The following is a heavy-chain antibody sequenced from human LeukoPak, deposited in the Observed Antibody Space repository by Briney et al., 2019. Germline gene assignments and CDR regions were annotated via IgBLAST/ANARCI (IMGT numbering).Heavy chain of an antibody. D-gene: IGHD5-24*01. J-gene: IGHJ4*02. CDR1: GFTFSSYW. Sequence: SGGSLRLSCAASGFTFSSYWMSWVRQAPGKGLEWVANIRQDGSDKYYVDSVKGRFTISRDNAKNSLYLQTNTLRAEDTAVYCCARKGMADYWGQGTLVTVSS. V-gene: IGHV3-7*04. CDR2: IRQDGSDK. CDR3: ARKGMADY.